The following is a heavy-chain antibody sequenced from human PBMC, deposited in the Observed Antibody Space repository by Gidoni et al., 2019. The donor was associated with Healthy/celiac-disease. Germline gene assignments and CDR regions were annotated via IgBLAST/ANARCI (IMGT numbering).Heavy chain of an antibody. CDR2: IYYSWST. D-gene: IGHD3-3*01. Sequence: QVQLQESGPGLVKPSQTLSLTCPVSDGSSSSGDYYWSLIRQPPGKCLEWIGYIYYSWSTYYNPSLKSRVTISVDTSKNQFSLKLSSVTAADTAVYFCARAIYDFWSWGGSYFDYWGQGTLVTVSS. J-gene: IGHJ4*02. V-gene: IGHV4-30-4*01. CDR3: ARAIYDFWSWGGSYFDY. CDR1: DGSSSSGDYY.